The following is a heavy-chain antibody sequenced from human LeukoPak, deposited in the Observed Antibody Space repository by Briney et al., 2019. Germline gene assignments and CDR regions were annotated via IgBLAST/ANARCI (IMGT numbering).Heavy chain of an antibody. CDR1: GFTFSSYA. V-gene: IGHV3-23*01. D-gene: IGHD3-16*01. J-gene: IGHJ4*02. Sequence: PGGSLRLSCAASGFTFSSYAMSWVRQAPGKGLEWVSAITNSGGTTYYADPVKGRFPISRDNSKNTLYLQMNSLRAEDTAVYYCAKDPPHVSWLFDYWGQGTLVTVSS. CDR2: ITNSGGTT. CDR3: AKDPPHVSWLFDY.